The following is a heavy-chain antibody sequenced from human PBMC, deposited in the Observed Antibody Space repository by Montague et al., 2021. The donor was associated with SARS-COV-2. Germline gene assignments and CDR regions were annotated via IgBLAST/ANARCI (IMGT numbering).Heavy chain of an antibody. D-gene: IGHD4-17*01. J-gene: IGHJ4*02. V-gene: IGHV6-1*01. CDR2: TNYRSKWTS. CDR3: VRDTGSAQAGFDA. Sequence: CAISGDSVWSNTAAWNWIRQSPSGGLEWLGRTNYRSKWTSDYATFVEGRISIDPDTSKNQFFLHLRSVTTEDTGVYYCVRDTGSAQAGFDAWGQGTLVTVSS. CDR1: GDSVWSNTAA.